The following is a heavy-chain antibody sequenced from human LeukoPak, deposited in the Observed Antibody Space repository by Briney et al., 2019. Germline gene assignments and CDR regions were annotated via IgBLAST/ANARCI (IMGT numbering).Heavy chain of an antibody. V-gene: IGHV4-38-2*02. Sequence: SETLSLTCTVSGYSISSGYYWGWIRQPPGKGLEWIGSIYHSGSTYYNPSLKSRVTISVDTSKNQFSLKLNSVTAADTAVYYCARVGGDPTPAPYYFDYWGQGTLVTVSS. CDR1: GYSISSGYY. CDR3: ARVGGDPTPAPYYFDY. CDR2: IYHSGST. D-gene: IGHD3-16*01. J-gene: IGHJ4*02.